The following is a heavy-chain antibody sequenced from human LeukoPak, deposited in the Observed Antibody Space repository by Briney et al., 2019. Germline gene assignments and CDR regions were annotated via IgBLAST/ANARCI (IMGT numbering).Heavy chain of an antibody. V-gene: IGHV1-69*01. Sequence: GSSVKVSCKASGGTFSSYAISWVRQAPGQGLEWMGGIIPIFGTANYAQKFQGRVTITADESTSTAYMELSSLRSEDTAAYYCASNDIVVVPAAPAKPFDYWGQGTLVTVSS. CDR1: GGTFSSYA. CDR3: ASNDIVVVPAAPAKPFDY. CDR2: IIPIFGTA. J-gene: IGHJ4*02. D-gene: IGHD2-2*01.